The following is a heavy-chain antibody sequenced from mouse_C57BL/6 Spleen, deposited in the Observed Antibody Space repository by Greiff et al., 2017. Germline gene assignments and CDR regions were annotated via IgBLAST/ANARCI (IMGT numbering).Heavy chain of an antibody. Sequence: VQLQQSGPELVKPGASVKISCKASGYAFSSSWMNWVKQRPGKGLEWIGRIYPGDGDTNYNGKFKGKATLTADKSSSTAYMQLSSLTSEDSAVYVCARSEYSDSFYAMDYWGQGTSVTVAS. J-gene: IGHJ4*01. CDR3: ARSEYSDSFYAMDY. D-gene: IGHD2-12*01. V-gene: IGHV1-82*01. CDR1: GYAFSSSW. CDR2: IYPGDGDT.